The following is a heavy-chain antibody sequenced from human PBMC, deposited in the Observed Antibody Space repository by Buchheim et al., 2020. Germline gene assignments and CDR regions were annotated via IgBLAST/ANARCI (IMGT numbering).Heavy chain of an antibody. V-gene: IGHV3-7*01. CDR3: ARNIAWQQLVPFDY. D-gene: IGHD6-13*01. J-gene: IGHJ4*02. Sequence: EVQLVESGGGLVQPGGSLRLSCAASGFTFNSYWMSWVRQAPGKGLEWVANIKEDGTVKYYVDSVQGRFTISRDNAKNSLSLQMNSLRAEDTAVYYCARNIAWQQLVPFDYWGQGTL. CDR2: IKEDGTVK. CDR1: GFTFNSYW.